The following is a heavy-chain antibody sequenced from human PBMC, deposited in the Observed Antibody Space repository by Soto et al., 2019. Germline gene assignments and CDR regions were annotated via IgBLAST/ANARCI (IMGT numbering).Heavy chain of an antibody. V-gene: IGHV4-30-4*01. CDR3: ARNPRTISYYWYWFDP. J-gene: IGHJ5*02. CDR2: IYYSGST. CDR1: GGSISSGDYY. Sequence: SETLSLTCTVSGGSISSGDYYWSWIRQPPGKGLEWIGYIYYSGSTYYNPSLKSRVTISVDTSKNQFSLKLSSVTAADTAVYYCARNPRTISYYWYWFDPWGQGTLVTVSS. D-gene: IGHD2-8*01.